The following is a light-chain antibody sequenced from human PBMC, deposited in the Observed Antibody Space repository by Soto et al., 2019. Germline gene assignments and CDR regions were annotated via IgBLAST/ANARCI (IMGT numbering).Light chain of an antibody. Sequence: DIQLTQSPSVLSASVGDRVTITCRARQGISTYLAWYQQNPGKAPKLLIYGASTLQSGVPSRFSGSGSGTEFTLTISSLQPEDFATYYCQQLNSYPLTFGGGTKVDI. CDR2: GAS. CDR1: QGISTY. V-gene: IGKV1-9*01. J-gene: IGKJ4*01. CDR3: QQLNSYPLT.